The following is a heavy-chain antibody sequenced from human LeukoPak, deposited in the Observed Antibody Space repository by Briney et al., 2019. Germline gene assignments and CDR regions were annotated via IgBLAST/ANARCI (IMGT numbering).Heavy chain of an antibody. Sequence: GASVKVSCKASGYTFTGYYMHWVRQAPGQGLEWMGWINPNSGGTNYAQKFQGGVTMSRDTSISTAYMELSRLRSDDTAVYYCARESPYSSGEYYYYYYYMDVWGKGTTVTVSS. CDR1: GYTFTGYY. CDR3: ARESPYSSGEYYYYYYYMDV. V-gene: IGHV1-2*02. J-gene: IGHJ6*03. CDR2: INPNSGGT. D-gene: IGHD6-19*01.